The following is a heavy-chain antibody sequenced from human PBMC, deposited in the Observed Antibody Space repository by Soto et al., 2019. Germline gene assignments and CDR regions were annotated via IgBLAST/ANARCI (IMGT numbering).Heavy chain of an antibody. CDR3: ARDLNWNDPPSPWFDP. Sequence: EVQLVESGGGLVQPGGSLRLSCAASGFTFSSYWMSWVRQAPGKGLEWVANIKQDGSEKYYVDSVKGRFTISRDNAKNSLYLQMKRLRAEDTAVYYCARDLNWNDPPSPWFDPWGQGTLVTVSS. V-gene: IGHV3-7*03. J-gene: IGHJ5*02. CDR1: GFTFSSYW. D-gene: IGHD1-20*01. CDR2: IKQDGSEK.